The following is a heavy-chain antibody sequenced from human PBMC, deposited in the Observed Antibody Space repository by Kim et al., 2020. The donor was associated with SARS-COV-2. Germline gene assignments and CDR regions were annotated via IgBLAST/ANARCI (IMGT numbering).Heavy chain of an antibody. CDR1: GFTFSSYG. J-gene: IGHJ6*02. D-gene: IGHD2-15*01. CDR3: AKLRITDVMDV. V-gene: IGHV3-30*18. Sequence: GGSLRLSCAASGFTFSSYGMHWVRQAPGKGLEWVAVISYDGSNKYYADSVKGRFTISRDNSKNTLYLQMNSLRAEDTAVYYCAKLRITDVMDVWGQGTTVTVSS. CDR2: ISYDGSNK.